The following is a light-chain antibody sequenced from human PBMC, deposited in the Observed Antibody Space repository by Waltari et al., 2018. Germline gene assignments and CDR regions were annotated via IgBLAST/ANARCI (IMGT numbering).Light chain of an antibody. Sequence: DIQMTQSPSTLSASVGDRVTITCRASQSISTWLAWYQQKPGKAPNLLIYKASSLGSGAPSRFSGSGSGTEFSLTISSLQPDDFATYYCQQYNDFPYTFGQGTRLEIK. CDR2: KAS. J-gene: IGKJ2*01. V-gene: IGKV1-5*03. CDR1: QSISTW. CDR3: QQYNDFPYT.